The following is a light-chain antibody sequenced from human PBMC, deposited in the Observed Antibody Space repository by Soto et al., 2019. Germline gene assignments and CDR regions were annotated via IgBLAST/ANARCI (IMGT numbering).Light chain of an antibody. V-gene: IGKV1-9*01. CDR1: QGISTY. J-gene: IGKJ1*01. CDR3: QHLNGYPRT. CDR2: AAS. Sequence: DIQLTQSPSFLSASVGDRVTITCRASQGISTYLAWYQQEPGKAPKLLIYAASTLQSGVPSRFGGSGSGTEFTLTISSLQSEDFATYYCQHLNGYPRTFGQGTKVEIK.